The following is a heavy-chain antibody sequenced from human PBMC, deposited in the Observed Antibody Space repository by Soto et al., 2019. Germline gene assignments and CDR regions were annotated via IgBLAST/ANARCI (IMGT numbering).Heavy chain of an antibody. CDR1: GGSISSYY. CDR2: IYYSGST. J-gene: IGHJ6*03. D-gene: IGHD3-3*01. V-gene: IGHV4-59*08. CDR3: ARAARGNFWSGYFRYYYMDV. Sequence: SETLSLTCTVYGGSISSYYWSWIRQPPGKGLEWIGYIYYSGSTNYNPSLKSRVTISVDTSKNQFSLKLSSVTAADTAVYYCARAARGNFWSGYFRYYYMDVWGKGTTVTVSS.